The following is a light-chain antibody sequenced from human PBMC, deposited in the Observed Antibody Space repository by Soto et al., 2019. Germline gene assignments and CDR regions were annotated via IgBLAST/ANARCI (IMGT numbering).Light chain of an antibody. Sequence: QSALTQPASVSGSPGQSITISCTGSSSDVGGYDYVSWYQHHPGKAPKLMIHDVSNRPSGVSNRFSGSKSGNTASLTISGLQAEDEADYYRSSYTSSSTPYVFGTGTKVTVL. V-gene: IGLV2-14*03. J-gene: IGLJ1*01. CDR2: DVS. CDR3: SSYTSSSTPYV. CDR1: SSDVGGYDY.